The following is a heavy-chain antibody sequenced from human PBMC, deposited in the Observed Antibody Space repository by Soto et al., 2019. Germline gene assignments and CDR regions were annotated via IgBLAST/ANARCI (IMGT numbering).Heavy chain of an antibody. CDR2: VYYTGST. CDR1: GGSISGSY. D-gene: IGHD2-21*01. Sequence: PSETLSLTCSVSGGSISGSYWSWIRQSPGKGPEWLGYVYYTGSTNYSPSLRSRVSISVDTAKNEFSLRLSSLSATDTAVYFCARSVEVPGEYIGYWGQGTQVTVSS. CDR3: ARSVEVPGEYIGY. J-gene: IGHJ4*02. V-gene: IGHV4-59*01.